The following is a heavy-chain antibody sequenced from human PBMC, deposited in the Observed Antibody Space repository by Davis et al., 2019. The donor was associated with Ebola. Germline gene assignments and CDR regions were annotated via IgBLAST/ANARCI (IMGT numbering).Heavy chain of an antibody. CDR3: VTENWYRFES. J-gene: IGHJ4*02. CDR1: GVPFSAYF. V-gene: IGHV3-72*01. D-gene: IGHD1/OR15-1a*01. CDR2: SRNQENHYNT. Sequence: GGSLRLSCGVSGVPFSAYFMDWVRLTPGTGLEWVGLSRNQENHYNTEYAASVRGRFTISRDDSKKSMYLQMNSLRTEDTAVYYCVTENWYRFESWGQGTLVTVSS.